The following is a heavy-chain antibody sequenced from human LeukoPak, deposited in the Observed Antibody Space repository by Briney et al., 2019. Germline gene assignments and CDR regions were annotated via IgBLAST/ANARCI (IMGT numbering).Heavy chain of an antibody. Sequence: WASVKVSCKASGYTLTSYAIHWVRQAPGQRLEWMGWINAGNGNTKYSQNLQGRVTITRDTSASTAYMELSSLRSEDTAVYYCAREHDLWSGYSFGHWGQGTLATVSS. D-gene: IGHD3-3*01. CDR1: GYTLTSYA. J-gene: IGHJ4*02. CDR2: INAGNGNT. CDR3: AREHDLWSGYSFGH. V-gene: IGHV1-3*01.